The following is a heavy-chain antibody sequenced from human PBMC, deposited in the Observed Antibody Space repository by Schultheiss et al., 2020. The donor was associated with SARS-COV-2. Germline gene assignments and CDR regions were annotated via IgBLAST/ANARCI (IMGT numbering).Heavy chain of an antibody. J-gene: IGHJ4*02. CDR2: TSSGSSTI. V-gene: IGHV3-11*04. CDR3: ARDPYVPPASAAGTP. Sequence: GGSLRLSCAASGFTFSDHYMDWFRQAPGKGLEWVSYTSSGSSTIYYADSVKGRFTISRDNSKNTLYLQMNSLRAEDTAVYYCARDPYVPPASAAGTPWGQGTLVTVSS. D-gene: IGHD6-13*01. CDR1: GFTFSDHY.